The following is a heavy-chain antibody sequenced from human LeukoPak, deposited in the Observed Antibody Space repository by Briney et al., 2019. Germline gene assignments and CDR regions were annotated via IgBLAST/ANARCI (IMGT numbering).Heavy chain of an antibody. V-gene: IGHV4-39*07. CDR1: GGSISSSSYY. J-gene: IGHJ6*03. CDR3: ARTGRLTIFGVQKAYYMDV. D-gene: IGHD3-3*01. CDR2: INHSGST. Sequence: SETLSLTCTVSGGSISSSSYYWGWIRQPPGKGLEWIGEINHSGSTNYNPSLKSRVTISVDTSKNQFSLKLSSVTAADTAVYYCARTGRLTIFGVQKAYYMDVWGKGTTVTVSS.